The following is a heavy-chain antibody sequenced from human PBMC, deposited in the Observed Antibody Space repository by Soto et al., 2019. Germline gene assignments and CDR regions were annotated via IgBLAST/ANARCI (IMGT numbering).Heavy chain of an antibody. CDR3: ARLRLTTVTMPYGMDV. CDR1: GYSFTSYW. J-gene: IGHJ6*02. CDR2: IYPGDSDT. Sequence: XESLKSSCKGSGYSFTSYWIGWVRQMPGKGLEWMGIIYPGDSDTRYSPSFQGQVTISADKSISTAYLQWSSLKASDTAMYYCARLRLTTVTMPYGMDVWGQGSTVTVSS. D-gene: IGHD4-17*01. V-gene: IGHV5-51*01.